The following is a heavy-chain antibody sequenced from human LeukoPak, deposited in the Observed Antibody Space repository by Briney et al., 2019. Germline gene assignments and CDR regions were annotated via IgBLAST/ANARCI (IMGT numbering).Heavy chain of an antibody. CDR2: IWYDGSNE. D-gene: IGHD1-1*01. CDR1: GFTFSNYG. J-gene: IGHJ4*02. Sequence: GRSLRLSCAASGFTFSNYGMHWVSQAPGKGLQWVAVIWYDGSNEYYTGSVKGRFTISRDNAHNTLYLQMNSLRAEDTAAYYCARGSQSTWGFFAYWGQGTRVTVSS. CDR3: ARGSQSTWGFFAY. V-gene: IGHV3-33*01.